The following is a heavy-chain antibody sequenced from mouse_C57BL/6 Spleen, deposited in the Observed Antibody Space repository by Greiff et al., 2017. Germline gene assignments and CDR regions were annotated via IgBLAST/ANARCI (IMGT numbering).Heavy chain of an antibody. CDR1: GYTFTDYE. CDR3: TIYYGSDY. Sequence: VQLKESGAELVRPGASVTLSCKASGYTFTDYEMHWVKQTPVHGLEWIGAIDPETGGTAYNQKFKGKAILTADKSSSTAYMELRSLTSEDSAVYYCTIYYGSDYWGQGTTLTVSS. D-gene: IGHD1-1*01. J-gene: IGHJ2*01. CDR2: IDPETGGT. V-gene: IGHV1-15*01.